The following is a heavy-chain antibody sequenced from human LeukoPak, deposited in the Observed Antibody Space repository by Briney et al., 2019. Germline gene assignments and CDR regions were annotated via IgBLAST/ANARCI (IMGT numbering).Heavy chain of an antibody. CDR2: IYPGDSDT. D-gene: IGHD6-6*01. CDR1: GYSFTSYW. CDR3: ARRGTAAHPWGYYYYYMDV. J-gene: IGHJ6*03. V-gene: IGHV5-51*01. Sequence: GESLKISCKGSGYSFTSYWIGWVRQMPGKGLEWMGIIYPGDSDTRYSPSFQGQVTIPADKSISTAYLQWSSLKASDTAMYYCARRGTAAHPWGYYYYYMDVWGKGTTVTVSS.